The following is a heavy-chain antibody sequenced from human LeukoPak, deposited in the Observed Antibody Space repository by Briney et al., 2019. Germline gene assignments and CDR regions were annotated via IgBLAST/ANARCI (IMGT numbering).Heavy chain of an antibody. V-gene: IGHV4-39*07. CDR3: ASYSGYETIDYYYYMDV. CDR2: IYYSGST. CDR1: GGSISSSSYY. D-gene: IGHD5-12*01. J-gene: IGHJ6*03. Sequence: PSETLSLTCTVSGGSISSSSYYWGWIRQPPGKGLEWIGSIYYSGSTYYNPSLKSRVTISVDTSKNQFSLKLSSVTAADTAVYYCASYSGYETIDYYYYMDVWGKGTTVTVSS.